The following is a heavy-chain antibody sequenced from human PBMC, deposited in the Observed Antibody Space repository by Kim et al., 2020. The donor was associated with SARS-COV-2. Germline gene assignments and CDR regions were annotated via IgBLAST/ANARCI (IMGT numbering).Heavy chain of an antibody. CDR2: ISRDGDGI. CDR1: GFTFHDYA. V-gene: IGHV3-9*01. CDR3: IRAAPLIGSYPFYFAMDV. D-gene: IGHD1-26*01. J-gene: IGHJ6*02. Sequence: GGSLRLSCAASGFTFHDYAMHWVRQAPGKGLEWVSGISRDGDGIDYADSVKGRFTISRDNAKNSLYLQMESLRAGDTAFYYCIRAAPLIGSYPFYFAMDVWGQGATVTVSS.